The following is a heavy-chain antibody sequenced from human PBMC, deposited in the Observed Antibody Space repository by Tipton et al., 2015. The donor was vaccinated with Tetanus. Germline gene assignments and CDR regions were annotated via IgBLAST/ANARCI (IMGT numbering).Heavy chain of an antibody. D-gene: IGHD3-22*01. CDR1: GFTFSSYW. Sequence: QLVQSGGGLVQPGGSLRLSCAASGFTFSSYWMSWVRQAPGKGLEWVANIKQDGSEKYYVDSGKGRFTISRDNAKNSLYLQMNSLRAEDTAVYYCARGLPYYYDSSGYDLGTTDYWGQGTLVTVSS. CDR3: ARGLPYYYDSSGYDLGTTDY. V-gene: IGHV3-7*01. CDR2: IKQDGSEK. J-gene: IGHJ4*02.